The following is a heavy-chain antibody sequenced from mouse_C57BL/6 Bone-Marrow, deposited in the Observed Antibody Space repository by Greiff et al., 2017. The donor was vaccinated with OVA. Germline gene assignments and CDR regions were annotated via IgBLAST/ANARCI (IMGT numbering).Heavy chain of an antibody. D-gene: IGHD1-1*02. CDR3: ASLGNWYFDV. CDR2: ISGGGGNT. J-gene: IGHJ1*03. V-gene: IGHV5-9*01. CDR1: GFTFSSYT. Sequence: DVMLVESGGGLVKPGGSLKLSCAASGFTFSSYTMSWVRQTPEKRLEWVATISGGGGNTYYPDSVKGRFTISRDNAKNTLYLQMSSLRSEDTALYYCASLGNWYFDVWGTGTTVTVSS.